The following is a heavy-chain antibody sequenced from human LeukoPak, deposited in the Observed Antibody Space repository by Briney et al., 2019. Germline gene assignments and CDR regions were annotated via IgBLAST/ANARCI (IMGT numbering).Heavy chain of an antibody. V-gene: IGHV1-69*13. Sequence: ASVKVSCKASGGIFTSHGISWVRQAPGQGLEWMGGIIPFFGTTNYAQKFQGRVTMTADESTSTAYMELTSLRSDDTAVYYCARDTVDRTTITPLDYWGQGTLVTVSS. J-gene: IGHJ4*02. CDR3: ARDTVDRTTITPLDY. CDR2: IIPFFGTT. D-gene: IGHD2/OR15-2a*01. CDR1: GGIFTSHG.